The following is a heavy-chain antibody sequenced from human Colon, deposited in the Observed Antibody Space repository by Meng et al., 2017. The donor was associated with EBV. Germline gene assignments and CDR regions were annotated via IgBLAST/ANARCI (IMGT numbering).Heavy chain of an antibody. CDR2: INHVGST. V-gene: IGHV4-34*01. CDR1: GGSFSDSY. CDR3: ASSDCSGGTCYLDC. D-gene: IGHD2-15*01. J-gene: IGHJ4*02. Sequence: QAQLQEGGAGMLKPSETLSLTCTVYGGSFSDSYWTWIRQPPGKGLEWIGEINHVGSTTYNPSLKSRVTISVDTSKNQFSLKLSSVTAADAAVYYCASSDCSGGTCYLDCWGQGTLVTVSS.